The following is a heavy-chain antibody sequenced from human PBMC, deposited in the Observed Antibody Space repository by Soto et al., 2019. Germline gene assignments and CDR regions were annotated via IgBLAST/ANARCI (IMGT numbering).Heavy chain of an antibody. Sequence: QVQLVQSGAEVKKPGASVKVSFKASGYTFTSYGISWVRQAPGQGLEWMGWISAYNGNTNYAQKLQGRVTMTTDTSTSTAYMELRSLRSDDTAVYYCARDRAGVVVVAASGDWFDPWGQGTLVTVSS. CDR1: GYTFTSYG. D-gene: IGHD2-15*01. V-gene: IGHV1-18*01. CDR2: ISAYNGNT. J-gene: IGHJ5*02. CDR3: ARDRAGVVVVAASGDWFDP.